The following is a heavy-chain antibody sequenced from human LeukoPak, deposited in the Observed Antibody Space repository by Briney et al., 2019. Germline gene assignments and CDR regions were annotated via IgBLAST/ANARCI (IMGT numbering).Heavy chain of an antibody. J-gene: IGHJ3*02. CDR3: AKNGYSSGPRDAFDI. V-gene: IGHV3-23*01. Sequence: GGSLRLSCAASGLTFTIYAMSWVRQAPGKGLEWVSTLSGSGGSTYYADSVRGRFTISRDNSKNTLYLQMNSLRAEDTAIYYCAKNGYSSGPRDAFDIWGQGTMVTVSS. CDR2: LSGSGGST. CDR1: GLTFTIYA. D-gene: IGHD5-18*01.